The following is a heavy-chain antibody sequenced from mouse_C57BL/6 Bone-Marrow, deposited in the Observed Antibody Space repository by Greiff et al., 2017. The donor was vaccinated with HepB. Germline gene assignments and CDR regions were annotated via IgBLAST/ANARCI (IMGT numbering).Heavy chain of an antibody. CDR3: AREGTYYDYALYYFDY. V-gene: IGHV5-6*01. J-gene: IGHJ2*01. D-gene: IGHD2-4*01. CDR1: GFTFSSYG. Sequence: EVHLVESGGDLVKPGGSLKLSCAASGFTFSSYGMSWVRQTPDKRLEWVATISSGGSYTYYPDSVKGRFTISRDNAKNTLYLQMSSLKSEDTAMYYCAREGTYYDYALYYFDYWGQGTTLTVSS. CDR2: ISSGGSYT.